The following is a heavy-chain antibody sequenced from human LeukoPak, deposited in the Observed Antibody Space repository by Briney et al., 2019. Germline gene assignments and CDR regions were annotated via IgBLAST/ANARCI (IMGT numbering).Heavy chain of an antibody. CDR2: IYYSGST. D-gene: IGHD6-13*01. V-gene: IGHV4-59*01. Sequence: LETLSLTCTVSGDSINSYYWTWIRQPPGKGLEWIGYIYYSGSTNYNPSLESRVTISVDTSKNQFSLRLTSVTAANTAVYYCARALRQQLVTGWFDPWGQGTLVTVSS. CDR3: ARALRQQLVTGWFDP. J-gene: IGHJ5*02. CDR1: GDSINSYY.